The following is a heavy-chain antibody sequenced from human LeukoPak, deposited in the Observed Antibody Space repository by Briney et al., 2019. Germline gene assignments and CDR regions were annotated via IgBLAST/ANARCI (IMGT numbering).Heavy chain of an antibody. J-gene: IGHJ4*02. Sequence: GGSLRLSCAASGFTFSTYGIHWVRQAPGKGLEWVAFIRYDGSNKYYTDSVKGRFTISRDNSKNTLYLQMNSLRAEDTAVYYCAREKGDYYDSSGYDYWGQGTLVTVSS. CDR3: AREKGDYYDSSGYDY. CDR2: IRYDGSNK. CDR1: GFTFSTYG. D-gene: IGHD3-22*01. V-gene: IGHV3-30*02.